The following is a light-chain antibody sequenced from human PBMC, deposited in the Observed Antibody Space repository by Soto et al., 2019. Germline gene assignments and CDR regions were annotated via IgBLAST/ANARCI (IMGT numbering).Light chain of an antibody. CDR1: QNINHY. Sequence: DTQMTQSPSSLSASVGDRVTITCRASQNINHYLNWYQHQPGKAPKLLIYGASSLQSGVPLRFSGGGSGTDFTLTITNLQPEDFATYYCQQSYTLPNTFGQGTNLEIK. J-gene: IGKJ2*01. V-gene: IGKV1-39*01. CDR2: GAS. CDR3: QQSYTLPNT.